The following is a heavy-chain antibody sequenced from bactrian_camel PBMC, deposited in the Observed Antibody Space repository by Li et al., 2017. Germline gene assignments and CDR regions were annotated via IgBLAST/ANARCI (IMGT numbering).Heavy chain of an antibody. V-gene: IGHV3S40*01. CDR3: AAKYADCYGAWSRSIFNY. J-gene: IGHJ4*01. CDR1: GFTFSRVY. D-gene: IGHD1*01. CDR2: ISWNGGDT. Sequence: VQLVESGGGLEQPGGSLRLSCAASGFTFSRVYMSWVRQAPGKGLEWVSGISWNGGDTTYADSVKGRFTISRDNAKKTLYLQMNTLEPEDTAMYYCAAKYADCYGAWSRSIFNYWGQGTQVTVS.